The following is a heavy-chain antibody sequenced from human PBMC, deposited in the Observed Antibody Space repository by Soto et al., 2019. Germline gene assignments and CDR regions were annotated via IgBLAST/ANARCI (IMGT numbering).Heavy chain of an antibody. D-gene: IGHD4-4*01. Sequence: QVQLVQSGAEVKKPGSSVKVSCKASGGTFSSYAISWVRQAPGQGLEWMGGIIPIFGTANYAQKFQGRVTITADKSTSTAYMELSSLRSEDTAVYYCARVSSTVTTFDYYYYYYGMDVWGQGTTVTVSS. CDR3: ARVSSTVTTFDYYYYYYGMDV. J-gene: IGHJ6*02. CDR1: GGTFSSYA. CDR2: IIPIFGTA. V-gene: IGHV1-69*06.